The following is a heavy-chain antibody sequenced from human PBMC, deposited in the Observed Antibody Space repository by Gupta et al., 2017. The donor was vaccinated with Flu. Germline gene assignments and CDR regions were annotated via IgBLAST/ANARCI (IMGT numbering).Heavy chain of an antibody. J-gene: IGHJ6*02. V-gene: IGHV5-51*01. CDR3: ARRGMRDSSGQQNSYNYYYGMDV. CDR2: IYPGDSDT. Sequence: IGWVRQMPGKGLEWMGIIYPGDSDTRYSPSFQGQVTISADKYISTAYLQWSSLKASDTAMYYCARRGMRDSSGQQNSYNYYYGMDVRGQGT. D-gene: IGHD6-19*01.